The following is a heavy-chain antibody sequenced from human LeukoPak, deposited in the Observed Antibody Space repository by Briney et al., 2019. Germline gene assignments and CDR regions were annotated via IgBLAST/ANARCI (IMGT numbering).Heavy chain of an antibody. D-gene: IGHD3-9*01. CDR2: IRYDGSNK. CDR1: GFTFSSYW. V-gene: IGHV3-30*02. Sequence: TGGSLRLSCAASGFTFSSYWMHWVRQAPGKGLEWVAFIRYDGSNKYYADSVKGRFTISRDNSKNTLYLQMNSLRAEDTAVYYCAKDPYYFDWLPDAFDIWGQGTMVTVSS. CDR3: AKDPYYFDWLPDAFDI. J-gene: IGHJ3*02.